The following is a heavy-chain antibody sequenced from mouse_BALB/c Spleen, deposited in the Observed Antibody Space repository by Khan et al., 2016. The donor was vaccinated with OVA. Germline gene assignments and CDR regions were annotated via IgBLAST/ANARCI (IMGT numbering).Heavy chain of an antibody. CDR3: ASIAYYYDSEGFAY. Sequence: EVELVESGGDLVKPGGSLKLSCAASGFTFSTYGMSWVRQTPDKRLEWVATISTGGSYTYYPASVKGRFTISRDTAKNTLYLQMSSLKSEDTAMFYSASIAYYYDSEGFAYWGQGTLVTVSA. J-gene: IGHJ3*01. CDR2: ISTGGSYT. CDR1: GFTFSTYG. D-gene: IGHD1-1*01. V-gene: IGHV5-6*01.